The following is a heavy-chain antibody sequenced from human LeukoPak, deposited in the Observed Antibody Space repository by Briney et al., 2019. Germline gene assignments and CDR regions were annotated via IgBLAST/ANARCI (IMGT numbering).Heavy chain of an antibody. Sequence: GGSLRLSCAASGFTFSSYEMNWVRQAPGKGLEWVSYISSSGSTIYYADSVKGRFTISRDNAKNSLYLQMNSLRAEDSAVYYCARNYDYSEYFDYWGQGTLVTVSS. V-gene: IGHV3-48*03. CDR2: ISSSGSTI. J-gene: IGHJ4*02. CDR3: ARNYDYSEYFDY. D-gene: IGHD4-11*01. CDR1: GFTFSSYE.